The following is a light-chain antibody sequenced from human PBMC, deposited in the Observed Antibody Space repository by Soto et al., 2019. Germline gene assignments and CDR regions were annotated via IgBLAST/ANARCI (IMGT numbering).Light chain of an antibody. CDR3: QQYNSYSRT. CDR2: KAS. CDR1: QSISSW. V-gene: IGKV1-5*03. J-gene: IGKJ1*01. Sequence: IHRTQSPSTLCASVGDRVTITCRASQSISSWLAWYQQKPGKAPKLLIYKASSLESGVPSRFSGSGSGTEFTLTISSLQPDDFATYYCQQYNSYSRTFGQGTKVDIK.